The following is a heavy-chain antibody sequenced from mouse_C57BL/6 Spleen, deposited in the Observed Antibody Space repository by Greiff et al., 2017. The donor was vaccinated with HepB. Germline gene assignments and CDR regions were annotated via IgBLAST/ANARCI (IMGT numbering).Heavy chain of an antibody. J-gene: IGHJ4*01. Sequence: QVQLQQPGAELVMPGASVKLSCKASGYTFTSYWMHWVKQRPGQGLEWIGEIDPSDSYTNYNQKFKGKSTLTVDKSSSTAYMQLSSLTSEDSAVYYCASGGYSYWGPGTSVTVSS. CDR1: GYTFTSYW. CDR2: IDPSDSYT. V-gene: IGHV1-69*01. D-gene: IGHD2-14*01. CDR3: ASGGYSY.